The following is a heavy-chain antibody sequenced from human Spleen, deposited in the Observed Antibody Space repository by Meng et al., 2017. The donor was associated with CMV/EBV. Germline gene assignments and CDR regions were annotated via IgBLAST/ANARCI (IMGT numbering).Heavy chain of an antibody. J-gene: IGHJ4*02. CDR2: ISDDGRNK. D-gene: IGHD2/OR15-2a*01. Sequence: GESLKISCAVSGFTFRNYAMDWVRQAPGKGLEWVAVISDDGRNKYYADSVKGRFTISRDNSKNTLYLQMHSLRAEDTAVYYCTRERREYYFDYWGQGTLVTVSS. CDR3: TRERREYYFDY. CDR1: GFTFRNYA. V-gene: IGHV3-30*04.